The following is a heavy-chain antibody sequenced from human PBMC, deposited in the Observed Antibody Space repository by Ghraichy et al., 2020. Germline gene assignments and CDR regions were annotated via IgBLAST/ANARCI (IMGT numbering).Heavy chain of an antibody. CDR3: ARDWGSRWLHLDAFDI. CDR2: IKQDGSEK. V-gene: IGHV3-7*01. CDR1: GFTFSSYW. Sequence: GGSLRLSCAASGFTFSSYWMSWVRQAPGKGLEWVANIKQDGSEKYYVDSVKGRFTISRDNAKNSLYLQMNSLRAEDTAVYYCARDWGSRWLHLDAFDIWGQGTMVTVSS. D-gene: IGHD5-24*01. J-gene: IGHJ3*02.